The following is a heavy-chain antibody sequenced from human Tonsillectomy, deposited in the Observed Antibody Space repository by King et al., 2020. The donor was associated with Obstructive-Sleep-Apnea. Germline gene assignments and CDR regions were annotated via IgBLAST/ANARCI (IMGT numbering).Heavy chain of an antibody. CDR1: GFTLSDYY. V-gene: IGHV3-11*06. J-gene: IGHJ4*02. CDR3: ARIEGSGYYRFDY. Sequence: VQLVQSGGGLVKPGGSLRLSCAASGFTLSDYYMSWIRQAPGKGLEWVSDISSSSSYTNYADSVKGRFTISRDNAKNSLYLQMNSLRAEDTAVYYCARIEGSGYYRFDYWGQGTLVTVSS. CDR2: ISSSSSYT. D-gene: IGHD3-22*01.